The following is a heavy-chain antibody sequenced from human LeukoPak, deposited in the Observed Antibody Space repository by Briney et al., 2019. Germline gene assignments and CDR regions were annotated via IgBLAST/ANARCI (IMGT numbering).Heavy chain of an antibody. Sequence: TGGSLRLSCAASGFTFSSYGMHWVRQAPGKGLEWVAVIWYDGSNKYYADSVKGRFTISRDNSKNTLYLQMNSLRAEDTAVYYCARDPTQAAELVYWGQGTLVTVSS. J-gene: IGHJ4*02. D-gene: IGHD6-13*01. CDR2: IWYDGSNK. CDR1: GFTFSSYG. V-gene: IGHV3-33*01. CDR3: ARDPTQAAELVY.